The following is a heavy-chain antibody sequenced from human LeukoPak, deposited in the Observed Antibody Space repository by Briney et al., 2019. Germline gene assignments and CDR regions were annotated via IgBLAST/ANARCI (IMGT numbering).Heavy chain of an antibody. CDR2: ISGSGGST. J-gene: IGHJ3*02. Sequence: GGSLRLSCAASGFTFSSHGMSWVRQAPGKGLEWVSAISGSGGSTYYADSVKGRFTISRDNSKNTLYLQMNSLRAEDTAVYYCAKAPLAVADAFDIWGQGTMVTVSS. CDR3: AKAPLAVADAFDI. V-gene: IGHV3-23*01. D-gene: IGHD6-19*01. CDR1: GFTFSSHG.